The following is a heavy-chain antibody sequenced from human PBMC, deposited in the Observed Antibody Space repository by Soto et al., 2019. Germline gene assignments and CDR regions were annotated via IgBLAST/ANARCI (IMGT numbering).Heavy chain of an antibody. D-gene: IGHD3-10*01. J-gene: IGHJ6*02. CDR3: AREGVGDSILGENYYGMDV. CDR2: ISYDGSNK. CDR1: GFTFSSYA. Sequence: GGSLRLSCAASGFTFSSYAMHWVRQAPGKGLEWVAVISYDGSNKYYADSVKGRFTISRDNSKNTLYLRMNSLRAEDTAVYYCAREGVGDSILGENYYGMDVWGQGTTVTVSS. V-gene: IGHV3-30-3*01.